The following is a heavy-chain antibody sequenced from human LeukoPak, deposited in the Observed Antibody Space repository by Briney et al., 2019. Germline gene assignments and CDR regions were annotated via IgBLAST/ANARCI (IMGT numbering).Heavy chain of an antibody. J-gene: IGHJ5*02. Sequence: GASVKVSCKASGYTLTSYAMHWVRQAPGQRLEWMGWINAGNGNTKYSQEFQGRVTITRDTSASTAYMELSSLRSEDMAVYYCARARITIFGVPHNWFDPWGQGTLVTVSS. CDR3: ARARITIFGVPHNWFDP. CDR2: INAGNGNT. CDR1: GYTLTSYA. D-gene: IGHD3-3*01. V-gene: IGHV1-3*03.